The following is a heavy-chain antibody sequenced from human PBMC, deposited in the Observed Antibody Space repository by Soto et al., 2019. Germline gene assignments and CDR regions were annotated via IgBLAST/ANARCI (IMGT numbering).Heavy chain of an antibody. Sequence: QVQVVQSGAEVKKPGSSVKISCKASGRIFSSFPTSWVRQVPGQGLEWMGGVISASGSVTYAPKFQGRVTMTAVNSAGIGYMELTSLTSEDTAIYYCARVGSRDAYNYVLDQWGPGTIVTVPS. CDR3: ARVGSRDAYNYVLDQ. CDR1: GRIFSSFP. CDR2: VISASGSV. J-gene: IGHJ1*01. D-gene: IGHD5-18*01. V-gene: IGHV1-69*06.